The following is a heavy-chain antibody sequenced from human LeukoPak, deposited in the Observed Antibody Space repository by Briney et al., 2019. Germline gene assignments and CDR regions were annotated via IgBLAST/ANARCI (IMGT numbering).Heavy chain of an antibody. Sequence: GGSLRLSCAASGFTFSSYSMNWVRQAPGKGLEWVSSISSSSSYIYYADSVKGRFTISRDNAKNSLYLQMNSLRAEDTAVYYCARGRAASIQFDPRGQGTLVTVSS. CDR3: ARGRAASIQFDP. CDR2: ISSSSSYI. V-gene: IGHV3-21*01. CDR1: GFTFSSYS. D-gene: IGHD2-2*02. J-gene: IGHJ5*02.